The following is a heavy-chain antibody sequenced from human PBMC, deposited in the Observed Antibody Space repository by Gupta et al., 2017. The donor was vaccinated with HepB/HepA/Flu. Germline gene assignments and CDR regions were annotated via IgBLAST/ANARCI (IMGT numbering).Heavy chain of an antibody. CDR3: ARGRIVGATGGYYFDY. Sequence: QVQLQQWGAGLLKPSETLSLTCAVYGGSFSGYYWSWIRQPPGKGLEWIGEINHSGSTNYNPSLKSRVTISVDTSKNQFSLKLSSVTAADTAVYYCARGRIVGATGGYYFDYWGQGTLVTVSS. CDR1: GGSFSGYY. J-gene: IGHJ4*02. CDR2: INHSGST. D-gene: IGHD1-26*01. V-gene: IGHV4-34*01.